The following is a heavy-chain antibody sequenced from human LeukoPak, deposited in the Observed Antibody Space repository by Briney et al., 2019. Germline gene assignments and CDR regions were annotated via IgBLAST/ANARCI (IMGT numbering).Heavy chain of an antibody. CDR3: ARRSSSGDIVDY. CDR2: IIPIFGNA. D-gene: IGHD6-13*01. Sequence: HVASVNLPCKVSGRTFSSYAISWVRQAPGQGLEWMGGIIPIFGNANYAQKFQGRVTMTRNTSISTAYMELSSRRSEDTAVYYCARRSSSGDIVDYWGQGTLVTVSS. V-gene: IGHV1-69*05. J-gene: IGHJ4*02. CDR1: GRTFSSYA.